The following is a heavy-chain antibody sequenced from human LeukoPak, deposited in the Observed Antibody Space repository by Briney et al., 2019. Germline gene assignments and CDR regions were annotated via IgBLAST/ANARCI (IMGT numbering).Heavy chain of an antibody. D-gene: IGHD1-26*01. CDR1: GFTFSSYW. CDR3: ARSGSYLGDY. CDR2: INSDGSST. V-gene: IGHV3-74*01. Sequence: GGSLRLSCAASGFTFSSYWMHWVRQAPEKGLVWVSRINSDGSSTSYADSVKGRFTISRDNAKNTLYLQMNSLRAEDTAVYYCARSGSYLGDYWGQGTLVTVSS. J-gene: IGHJ4*02.